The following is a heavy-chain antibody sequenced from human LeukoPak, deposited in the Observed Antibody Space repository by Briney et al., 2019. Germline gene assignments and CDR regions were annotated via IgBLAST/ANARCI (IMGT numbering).Heavy chain of an antibody. CDR2: IYTSGST. V-gene: IGHV4-4*07. CDR3: ARAPNWTTVTTPWYFDL. D-gene: IGHD4-17*01. Sequence: PETLSLTCTVSGGSISSYYWSWIRQPAGKGLEWIGRIYTSGSTNYNPSLKSRVTMSVDTSKTQFSLKLSSVTAADTAVYYCARAPNWTTVTTPWYFDLWGRGTLVTVSS. J-gene: IGHJ2*01. CDR1: GGSISSYY.